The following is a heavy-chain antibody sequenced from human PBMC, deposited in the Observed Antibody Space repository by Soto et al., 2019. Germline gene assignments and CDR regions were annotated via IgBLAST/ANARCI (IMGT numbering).Heavy chain of an antibody. Sequence: EVQLVESGGGLVQPGGSLTLSCAASGFTFSSHWMHWVRQAPGKGLMWVSRIDTEGGTIDYADSVEGRFTISRDNVKKMLYLQMRSLRPDDTAVYYCARNNWGIDFWGQGVLVTVSS. CDR2: IDTEGGTI. CDR3: ARNNWGIDF. CDR1: GFTFSSHW. V-gene: IGHV3-74*01. D-gene: IGHD7-27*01. J-gene: IGHJ4*02.